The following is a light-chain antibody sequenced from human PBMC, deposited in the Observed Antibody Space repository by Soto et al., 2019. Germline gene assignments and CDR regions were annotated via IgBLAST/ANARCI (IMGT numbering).Light chain of an antibody. CDR1: QSLDSW. Sequence: DIQMTQSPSTLSASVGDRVSITCRASQSLDSWLAWYQQKPGKAPKLLIYKTSTLESGVPSRFSGSGSGTEFTLTISSLQPDDFATYYCKHYNSYSEAFGQGTKVDIK. CDR3: KHYNSYSEA. V-gene: IGKV1-5*03. CDR2: KTS. J-gene: IGKJ1*01.